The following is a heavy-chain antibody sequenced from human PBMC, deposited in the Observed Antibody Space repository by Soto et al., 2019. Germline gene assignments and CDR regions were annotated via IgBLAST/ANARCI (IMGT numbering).Heavy chain of an antibody. D-gene: IGHD2-15*01. CDR2: ISNSGSGT. J-gene: IGHJ1*01. CDR3: AKAATTGWRGRLEC. V-gene: IGHV3-23*01. Sequence: EVQLLESGGQLVQPGGSLRLSCAASGFTFSSVSMSWVRQAPGKGLEWISGISNSGSGTEYADSVKGRFTVSGDNSRNPVHLQINSLSVEDTAIYYWAKAATTGWRGRLECWGQGTLV. CDR1: GFTFSSVS.